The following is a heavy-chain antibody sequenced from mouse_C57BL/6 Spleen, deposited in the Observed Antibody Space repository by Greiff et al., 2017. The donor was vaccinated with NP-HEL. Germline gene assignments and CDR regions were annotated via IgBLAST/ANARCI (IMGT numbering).Heavy chain of an antibody. CDR2: ISDGGSYT. CDR1: GFTFSSYA. J-gene: IGHJ3*01. V-gene: IGHV5-4*03. D-gene: IGHD1-1*01. CDR3: ARVDYYGSSTGFAY. Sequence: EVKVVESGGGLVKPGGSLKLSCAASGFTFSSYAMSWVRQTPEKRLEWVATISDGGSYTYYPDNVKGRFTISRDNAKNNLYLQMSHLKSEDTAMYYCARVDYYGSSTGFAYWGQGTLVTVSA.